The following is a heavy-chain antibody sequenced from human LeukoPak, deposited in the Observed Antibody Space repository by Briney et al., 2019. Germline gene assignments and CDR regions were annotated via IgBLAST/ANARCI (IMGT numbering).Heavy chain of an antibody. V-gene: IGHV4-59*08. J-gene: IGHJ4*02. CDR1: GGSISSYY. D-gene: IGHD3-10*01. CDR3: ARSYASGSFDY. Sequence: PSETLSLTCTVSGGSISSYYWSWIRQPPGKGLEWIGYVYYSGSTNYNPSLKSRVTISVDTSKNQSSLKLTSVTAADTAVYYCARSYASGSFDYWGQGTLVTVSS. CDR2: VYYSGST.